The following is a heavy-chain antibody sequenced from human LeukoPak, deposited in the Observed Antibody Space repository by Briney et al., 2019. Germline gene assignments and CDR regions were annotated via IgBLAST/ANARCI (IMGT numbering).Heavy chain of an antibody. Sequence: RASVKVSCKASGGTFSSYAISWVRQAPGQGLEWMGRIIPILGIANYAQKFQGRVTITADKSTSTAYMELSSLRSEDTAVYYCARHILTGYYAIDYWGQGTLDTVSS. CDR3: ARHILTGYYAIDY. D-gene: IGHD3-9*01. J-gene: IGHJ4*02. CDR1: GGTFSSYA. CDR2: IIPILGIA. V-gene: IGHV1-69*04.